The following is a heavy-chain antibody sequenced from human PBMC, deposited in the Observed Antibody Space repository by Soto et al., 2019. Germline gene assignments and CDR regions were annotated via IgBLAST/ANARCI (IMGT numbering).Heavy chain of an antibody. CDR2: INHSGST. J-gene: IGHJ4*02. D-gene: IGHD4-17*01. CDR3: ARSEATVLDY. Sequence: PETLSLNCAVYGGSFSGYYWSWIRQPPGKGLEWIGEINHSGSTNYNPSLKSRVTISVDKSKNHFSLKLSSVTAADTAVYYCARSEATVLDYWGQGTLVTVSS. CDR1: GGSFSGYY. V-gene: IGHV4-34*01.